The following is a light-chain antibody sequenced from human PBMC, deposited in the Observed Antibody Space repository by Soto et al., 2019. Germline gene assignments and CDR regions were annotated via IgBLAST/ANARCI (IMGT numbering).Light chain of an antibody. Sequence: DIQMTQSPSTLSASVGDRVTITCRASQSISSWLAWYQQKPGKAPKLLIYKASSLESGVPSRFSGSGSGTEFTLTINSLQSDDFATYYCQQYETFSGTFGPGTKVDNK. V-gene: IGKV1-5*03. CDR2: KAS. J-gene: IGKJ1*01. CDR3: QQYETFSGT. CDR1: QSISSW.